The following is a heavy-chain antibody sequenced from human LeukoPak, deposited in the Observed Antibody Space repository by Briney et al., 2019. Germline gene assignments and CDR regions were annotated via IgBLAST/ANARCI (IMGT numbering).Heavy chain of an antibody. CDR1: EFTFSSYS. V-gene: IGHV3-30*02. CDR2: IRYDGSNK. J-gene: IGHJ4*02. D-gene: IGHD1-26*01. CDR3: TRDPIIGAPDYFDY. Sequence: GGSLRLSCAASEFTFSSYSMHWARQAPGKGLEWVAFIRYDGSNKYYADSVKGRFTISRDNSKNTLYLQMDSLRVEDTAVYFCTRDPIIGAPDYFDYWGQGTLVTVSS.